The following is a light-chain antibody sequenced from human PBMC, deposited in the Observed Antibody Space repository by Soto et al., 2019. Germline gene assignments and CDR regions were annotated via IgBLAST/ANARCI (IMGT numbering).Light chain of an antibody. CDR1: SSNIVAIYD. Sequence: QSVLTQPPSVSGAPGQRVTISCTGSSSNIVAIYDVHWYPQLPGTAPKLLIYGNTNRPSGVPDRFSGSKSGTSASLAITVLQAEDEADYYCQSYYSSLSGWVFGGGTKLAVL. CDR2: GNT. CDR3: QSYYSSLSGWV. V-gene: IGLV1-40*01. J-gene: IGLJ3*02.